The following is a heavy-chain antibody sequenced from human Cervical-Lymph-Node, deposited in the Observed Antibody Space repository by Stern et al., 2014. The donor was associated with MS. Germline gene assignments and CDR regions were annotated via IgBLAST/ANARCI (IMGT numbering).Heavy chain of an antibody. CDR1: GFTFSSYG. CDR2: ISYDGSNK. V-gene: IGHV3-30*18. D-gene: IGHD1-26*01. Sequence: VQLVESGGGVVQPGRSLRLSCAASGFTFSSYGMHWVRQAPGKGLEWVAVISYDGSNKYYADSAKGRFTISRDNSKNTLYLQMNSLRAEDTAVYYCAKDLGGSYYHYYYGMDVWGQGTTVTVSS. CDR3: AKDLGGSYYHYYYGMDV. J-gene: IGHJ6*02.